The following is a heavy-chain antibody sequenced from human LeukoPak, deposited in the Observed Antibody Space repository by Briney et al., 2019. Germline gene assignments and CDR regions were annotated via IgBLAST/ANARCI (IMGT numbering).Heavy chain of an antibody. J-gene: IGHJ6*02. CDR1: GFTFSSSW. V-gene: IGHV3-7*01. Sequence: GESLRLSCAASGFTFSSSWMSWVRQAPGKGLEWVANIKQDGSEKYYVGSVKGRFSISRDNAKNSLYLQMDSLRAEDTAVYYCARRGTGHGMDVWGQGTTVIVSS. D-gene: IGHD1-1*01. CDR3: ARRGTGHGMDV. CDR2: IKQDGSEK.